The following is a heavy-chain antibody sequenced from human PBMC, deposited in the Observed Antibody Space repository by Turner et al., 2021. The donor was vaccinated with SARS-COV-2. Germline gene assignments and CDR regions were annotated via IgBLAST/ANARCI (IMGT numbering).Heavy chain of an antibody. D-gene: IGHD4-4*01. CDR1: GFTFISYG. CDR3: AKQQGLYSNPMYYFDY. CDR2: TSYDGSNK. V-gene: IGHV3-30*18. Sequence: QVQLVESGGGVVQPVRSLRLSCAASGFTFISYGMHWVRQAPGKGLEWVAVTSYDGSNKYYADSVKGRFTISRDNSKNTLYLQMNSLRAEDTAVYYCAKQQGLYSNPMYYFDYWGQGTLVTVSS. J-gene: IGHJ4*02.